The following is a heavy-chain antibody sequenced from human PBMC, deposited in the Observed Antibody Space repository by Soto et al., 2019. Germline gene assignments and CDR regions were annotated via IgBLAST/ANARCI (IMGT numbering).Heavy chain of an antibody. CDR3: ARSGPAYYDFWSGYSPNWFDH. V-gene: IGHV5-51*01. CDR1: GYSFTSYW. CDR2: IYPGDSDT. Sequence: GESLKISCKGSGYSFTSYWIGWVRQMPGKGLEWMGIIYPGDSDTRYSPSFQGQVTISADKSISTAYLQWSSLKASDTAMYYCARSGPAYYDFWSGYSPNWFDHWGQGTLVTVSS. J-gene: IGHJ5*02. D-gene: IGHD3-3*01.